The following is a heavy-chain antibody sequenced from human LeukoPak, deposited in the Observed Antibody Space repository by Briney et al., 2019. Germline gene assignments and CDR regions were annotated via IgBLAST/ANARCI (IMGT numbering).Heavy chain of an antibody. CDR2: IYHSGRT. J-gene: IGHJ6*04. CDR1: GYSISSGYY. CDR3: AELGITMIGGV. V-gene: IGHV4-38-2*02. D-gene: IGHD3-10*02. Sequence: SETLSLTCTVSGYSISSGYYWGWIRQPPGKGLEWIGSIYHSGRTFYNPSLKSRVTISVDTSKNQFSLKMRSVTAADTAVYYCAELGITMIGGVWGKGTTVTISS.